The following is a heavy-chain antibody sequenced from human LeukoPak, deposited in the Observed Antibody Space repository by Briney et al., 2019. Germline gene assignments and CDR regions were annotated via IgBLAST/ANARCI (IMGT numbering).Heavy chain of an antibody. J-gene: IGHJ4*02. Sequence: PGGSLRLSCAASGFTFSSYAMHWVRQAPGKGLEWVAVISYDGSNKYYADSVKGRFTISRDNSKNTLYLQMNSLRAEDTAVYYCARDTRLNYDSGSYCLDYWGQGTLVTVSS. CDR2: ISYDGSNK. CDR3: ARDTRLNYDSGSYCLDY. D-gene: IGHD3-10*01. V-gene: IGHV3-30*14. CDR1: GFTFSSYA.